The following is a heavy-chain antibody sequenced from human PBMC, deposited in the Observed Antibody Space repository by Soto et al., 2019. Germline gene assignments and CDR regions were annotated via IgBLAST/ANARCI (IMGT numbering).Heavy chain of an antibody. CDR3: ARSGPPAGY. J-gene: IGHJ4*02. CDR2: ISAYNGNX. D-gene: IGHD3-10*01. V-gene: IGHV1-18*01. Sequence: QVQLVQSGAEVKKPGASVKVSCKASGYTFTSYAISWVRQAPGQGLEWMGWISAYNGNXXDAQKLQGRVTMTTDTXXXXXXXXXXXXXSADXAXXXXARSGPPAGYWGQGTLVTVSS. CDR1: GYTFTSYA.